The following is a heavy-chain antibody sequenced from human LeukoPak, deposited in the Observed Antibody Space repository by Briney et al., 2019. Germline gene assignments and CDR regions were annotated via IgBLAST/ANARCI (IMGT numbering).Heavy chain of an antibody. CDR3: AREGLRFPLDY. D-gene: IGHD3-3*01. V-gene: IGHV3-21*01. J-gene: IGHJ4*02. CDR1: GFTFSSCS. CDR2: ISSSSSYI. Sequence: GGSLRLSCAASGFTFSSCSMNWVRQAPGKGLEWVSSISSSSSYIYYADSVKGRFTISRDNAKNSLYLQMNSLRAEDTAVYYCAREGLRFPLDYWGQGTLVTVSS.